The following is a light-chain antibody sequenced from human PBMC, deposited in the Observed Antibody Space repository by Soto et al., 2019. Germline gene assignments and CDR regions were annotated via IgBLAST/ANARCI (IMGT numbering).Light chain of an antibody. CDR1: SSDVGGYNY. Sequence: QSALTQPPSASGSPGQSVAISCTGTSSDVGGYNYVSWYQQHPGKAPKLMIYEVSNRPSGVSNRFSGSKSGNTASLTISGLQAEDEADYYCCSYTSITTLGGVFGTGTKLTVL. CDR2: EVS. V-gene: IGLV2-14*01. J-gene: IGLJ1*01. CDR3: CSYTSITTLGGV.